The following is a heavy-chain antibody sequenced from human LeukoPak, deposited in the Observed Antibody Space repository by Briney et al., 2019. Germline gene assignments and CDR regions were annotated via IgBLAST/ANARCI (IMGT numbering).Heavy chain of an antibody. CDR3: ARDWSGGDFDY. V-gene: IGHV4-4*07. D-gene: IGHD1-26*01. Sequence: PSETLSLTCTVSGGSISSYYWGWIRQPAGKGLEWVGRIYISGITNYNPSLKSRVTMSVDTSKNQFSLKLSSVTAADTAVYYCARDWSGGDFDYWGQGTLVTVSS. J-gene: IGHJ4*02. CDR1: GGSISSYY. CDR2: IYISGIT.